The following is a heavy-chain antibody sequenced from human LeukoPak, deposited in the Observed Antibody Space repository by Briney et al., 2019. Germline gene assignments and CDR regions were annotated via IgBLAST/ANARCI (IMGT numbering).Heavy chain of an antibody. CDR1: GFTFSSYG. V-gene: IGHV3-30*02. CDR3: AKDSFQGWDYYGSGSYYNEDWFDP. D-gene: IGHD3-10*01. CDR2: IRYDGSNK. Sequence: HPGGSPRLSCAASGFTFSSYGMHWVRQAPGKGLEWVAFIRYDGSNKYYADSVKGRFTISRDNSKNTLYLQMNSLRAEDTAVYYCAKDSFQGWDYYGSGSYYNEDWFDPWGQGTLVTVSS. J-gene: IGHJ5*02.